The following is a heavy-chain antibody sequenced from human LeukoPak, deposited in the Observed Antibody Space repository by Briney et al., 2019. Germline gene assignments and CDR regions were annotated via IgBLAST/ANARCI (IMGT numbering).Heavy chain of an antibody. CDR2: LDQGGDGK. Sequence: GGSLRLSCAASGFTVSSYWMSWVRQAPGKGLEWVATLDQGGDGKFYVDSVKGRFTVSRDNANSSLYLQMNSLRVEDTAVYYCARGEDSPFDYWGQGTLVTVSS. V-gene: IGHV3-7*01. CDR3: ARGEDSPFDY. D-gene: IGHD3-22*01. CDR1: GFTVSSYW. J-gene: IGHJ4*02.